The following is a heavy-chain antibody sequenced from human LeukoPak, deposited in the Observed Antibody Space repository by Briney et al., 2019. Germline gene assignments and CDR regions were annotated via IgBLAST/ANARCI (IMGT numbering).Heavy chain of an antibody. CDR1: GYTFTSYY. CDR3: ARDPGRIAARGELFDP. D-gene: IGHD6-6*01. Sequence: ASVKVSCKASGYTFTSYYMHWVRQAPGQGLEWMGWISAYNGNTNYAQKLQGRVTMTTDTSTSTAYMELRSLRSDDTAVYYCARDPGRIAARGELFDPWGQGTLVTVSS. J-gene: IGHJ5*02. V-gene: IGHV1-18*04. CDR2: ISAYNGNT.